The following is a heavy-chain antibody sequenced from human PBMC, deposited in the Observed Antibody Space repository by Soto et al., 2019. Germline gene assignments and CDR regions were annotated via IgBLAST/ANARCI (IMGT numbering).Heavy chain of an antibody. Sequence: SETLSLTCTVSGGSISSDYWSWIRQPAGKGLEWIGRIYTSENTHYNPSLRSRVTISVDTSKNQFSLKLSSVTAADTAVYYCARVDCSSTSCYYYYYGMDVWGQGTTVTVSS. CDR1: GGSISSDY. V-gene: IGHV4-4*07. CDR3: ARVDCSSTSCYYYYYGMDV. J-gene: IGHJ6*02. CDR2: IYTSENT. D-gene: IGHD2-2*01.